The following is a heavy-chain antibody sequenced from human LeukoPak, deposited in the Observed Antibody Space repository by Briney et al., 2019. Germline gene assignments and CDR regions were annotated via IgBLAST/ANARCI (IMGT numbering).Heavy chain of an antibody. V-gene: IGHV3-23*01. CDR1: GFTFSDYA. D-gene: IGHD3-3*01. CDR3: AKSSSGYYTFDY. Sequence: GGSLRLSCAASGFTFSDYAMSWVRQAPGKGLEWVSSISDRGDLTYYADSVKGRFTISRDNSKNTLYLQMNSLRAEDTAEHYCAKSSSGYYTFDYWGQGTLVTVSS. J-gene: IGHJ4*02. CDR2: ISDRGDLT.